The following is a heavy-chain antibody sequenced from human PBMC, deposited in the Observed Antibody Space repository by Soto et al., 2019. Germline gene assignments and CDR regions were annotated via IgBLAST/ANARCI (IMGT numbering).Heavy chain of an antibody. D-gene: IGHD1-20*01. CDR2: MSPKRGNT. V-gene: IGHV1-8*01. CDR1: GYSFTNHE. Sequence: QVQLVQSGAEVKKPGASVKVSCKASGYSFTNHEITWVRQATGQGLEWMGWMSPKRGNTAYAQKFQGRLAMTRNTSISTAYLELSSLTSEATGVYYCASGAYNWNDYAYWGQGTLVSVSS. J-gene: IGHJ4*02. CDR3: ASGAYNWNDYAY.